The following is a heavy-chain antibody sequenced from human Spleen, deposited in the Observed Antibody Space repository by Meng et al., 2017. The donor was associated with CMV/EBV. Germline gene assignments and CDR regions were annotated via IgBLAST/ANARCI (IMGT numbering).Heavy chain of an antibody. Sequence: CSVHGGSFSGYYWSWIRQPPGQRLEWIGEISHFGGTDYNPSLKSRVSISLDTSKNQFSLKLSSVTAADTSVYYCARGPGYGSSWFVYWGQGTLVTVSS. J-gene: IGHJ5*01. D-gene: IGHD6-13*01. V-gene: IGHV4-34*01. CDR2: ISHFGGT. CDR1: GGSFSGYY. CDR3: ARGPGYGSSWFVY.